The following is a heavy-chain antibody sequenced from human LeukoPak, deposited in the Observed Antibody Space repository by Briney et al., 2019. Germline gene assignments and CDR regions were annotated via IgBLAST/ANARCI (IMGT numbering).Heavy chain of an antibody. D-gene: IGHD3-10*01. CDR2: IYYSGST. CDR1: GGSISSYY. CDR3: ARSVGYYYGSGSYYYYYYGMDV. J-gene: IGHJ6*02. Sequence: TSETLSLTCTVSGGSISSYYWSWIRQPPGKGLERIGYIYYSGSTNYNPSLKSRVTISVDTSKNQFSLKLSSVTAADTAVYYCARSVGYYYGSGSYYYYYYGMDVWGQGTTVTVSS. V-gene: IGHV4-59*08.